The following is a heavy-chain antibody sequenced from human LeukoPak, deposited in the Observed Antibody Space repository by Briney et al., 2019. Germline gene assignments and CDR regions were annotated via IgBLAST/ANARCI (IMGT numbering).Heavy chain of an antibody. CDR2: INQSGST. CDR3: ARTRTFDA. Sequence: PSETLSLTCAVSGGSFSGFYWSWIRQPPGKGLEWIGEINQSGSTNYNPSLKSRVSISLDTSKNQFFLKLSSVTAADTAVYYCARTRTFDAWGQGTLVTVSS. V-gene: IGHV4-34*01. CDR1: GGSFSGFY. J-gene: IGHJ5*02.